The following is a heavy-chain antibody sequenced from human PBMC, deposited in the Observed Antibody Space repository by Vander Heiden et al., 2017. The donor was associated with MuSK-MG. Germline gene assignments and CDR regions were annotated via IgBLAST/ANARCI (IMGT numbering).Heavy chain of an antibody. CDR1: GGTFSSYA. J-gene: IGHJ5*02. CDR2: IIPILGTA. V-gene: IGHV1-69*06. Sequence: QVQLVQSGAEVKKPGSSVKVSCKASGGTFSSYAISWVRQAPGQGLEWMGGIIPILGTANYAQKFHGRVTITADKSTSTAYMELSSLRSEDTAVYYCARDQDGDSAPQTISNWFDPWVQGPLVTVAS. CDR3: ARDQDGDSAPQTISNWFDP. D-gene: IGHD4-17*01.